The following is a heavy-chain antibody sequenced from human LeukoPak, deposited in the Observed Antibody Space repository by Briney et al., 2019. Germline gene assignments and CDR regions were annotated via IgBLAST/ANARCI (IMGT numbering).Heavy chain of an antibody. CDR1: GFTFSSYW. Sequence: GGSLRLSCAASGFTFSSYWMSWVRQAPGKGLEWVANIKQDGSEKYYVDSVKGRFTISRDNAKNSLYLQMNSLRSEDTAVYYCAGDIEVAAAGYYYYYYMDVWGKGTTVTVSS. D-gene: IGHD6-13*01. J-gene: IGHJ6*03. CDR3: AGDIEVAAAGYYYYYYMDV. CDR2: IKQDGSEK. V-gene: IGHV3-7*01.